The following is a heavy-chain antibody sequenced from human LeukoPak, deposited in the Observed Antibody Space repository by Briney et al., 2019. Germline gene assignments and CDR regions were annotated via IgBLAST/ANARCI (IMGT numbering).Heavy chain of an antibody. CDR1: GGTFSSYA. CDR3: ARGLGSESYYGS. CDR2: IIPIFGTA. D-gene: IGHD3-10*01. Sequence: SVKVSCKASGGTFSSYAISWVRQAPGQGLEWMGGIIPIFGTANYAQKFQGRVTITADESTSTAYMELSSLRSEDTAIYYCARGLGSESYYGSWGQGTLVTVSS. V-gene: IGHV1-69*01. J-gene: IGHJ5*02.